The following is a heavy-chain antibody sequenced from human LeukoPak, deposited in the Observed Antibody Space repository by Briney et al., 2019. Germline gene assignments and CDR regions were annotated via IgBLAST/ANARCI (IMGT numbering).Heavy chain of an antibody. CDR2: IKSKTDGGTT. V-gene: IGHV3-15*01. D-gene: IGHD5-18*01. J-gene: IGHJ4*02. CDR3: AHRDTTMVRVDY. CDR1: GYTFRNAS. Sequence: PGGSLRLSCAASGYTFRNASMSWVRQAPGKGLEWVGRIKSKTDGGTTDYAAPVKGRFTISRDDSKNTLYLQMNSLTTEDTAVYFCAHRDTTMVRVDYWGQGTLVTVSS.